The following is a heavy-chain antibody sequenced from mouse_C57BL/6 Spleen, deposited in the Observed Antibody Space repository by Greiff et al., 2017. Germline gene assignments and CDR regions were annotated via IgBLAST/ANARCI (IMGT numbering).Heavy chain of an antibody. CDR2: ISSGSSTI. CDR1: GFTFSDYG. J-gene: IGHJ4*01. D-gene: IGHD2-3*01. CDR3: ASGDDGYYVPFRDY. Sequence: EVKLMESGGGLVKPGGSLKLSCAASGFTFSDYGMHWVRQAPEKGLEWVAYISSGSSTIYYADTVKGRFTISRDNAKNTLFLQKTSRRSEDTAMDYCASGDDGYYVPFRDYWGQGTSVTVSS. V-gene: IGHV5-17*01.